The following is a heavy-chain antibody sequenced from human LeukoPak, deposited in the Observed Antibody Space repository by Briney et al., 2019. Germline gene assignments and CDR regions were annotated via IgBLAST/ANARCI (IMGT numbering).Heavy chain of an antibody. CDR3: ARGSYDYDTPPQLFDY. D-gene: IGHD3-16*01. CDR2: ISSSGSTI. Sequence: GGSLRLPCAASGFTFSDYYMSWIRQAPGKGLEWVSYISSSGSTIHYADSVKGRFTISRDNAKNSLYLQMNSLRAEDTAVYYCARGSYDYDTPPQLFDYWGQGTLVTVSS. CDR1: GFTFSDYY. J-gene: IGHJ4*02. V-gene: IGHV3-11*04.